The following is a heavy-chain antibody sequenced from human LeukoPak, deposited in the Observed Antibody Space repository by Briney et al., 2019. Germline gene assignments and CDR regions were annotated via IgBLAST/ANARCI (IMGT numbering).Heavy chain of an antibody. D-gene: IGHD2-15*01. Sequence: GGSLRLSCAASGFAFNTYWIHWVRQAPGKGLVWVSRINGDGSSTSYADFVKGRFTISRDNAKNTLYLQMNSLRAEETAVYYCARDKGYGIDLWGQGTLVTVSS. CDR3: ARDKGYGIDL. CDR2: INGDGSST. J-gene: IGHJ5*02. CDR1: GFAFNTYW. V-gene: IGHV3-74*01.